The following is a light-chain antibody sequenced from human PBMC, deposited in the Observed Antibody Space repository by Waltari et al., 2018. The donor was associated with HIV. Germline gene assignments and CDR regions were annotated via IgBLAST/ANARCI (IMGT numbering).Light chain of an antibody. J-gene: IGLJ2*01. CDR2: HDT. CDR1: NIGSKS. CDR3: QVWDTNTDQYVI. V-gene: IGLV3-21*01. Sequence: SYVLTQQPSASVAPGKTARITSGGENIGSKSVNWYQKQPGQAPVMVIYHDTDRPSWIPDRFSGSNSEDTATLTIRRVEAGDEADYFCQVWDTNTDQYVIFGGGTNLAV.